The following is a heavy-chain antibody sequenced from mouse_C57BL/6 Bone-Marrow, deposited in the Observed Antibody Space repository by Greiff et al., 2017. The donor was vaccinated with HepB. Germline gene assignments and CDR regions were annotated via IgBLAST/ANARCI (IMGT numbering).Heavy chain of an antibody. V-gene: IGHV6-6*01. CDR1: GFTFSDAW. CDR2: IRNKANNHAT. CDR3: TGGFQAWFAY. J-gene: IGHJ3*01. Sequence: EVQLVESGGGLVQPGGSMKLSCAASGFTFSDAWMDWVRQSPEKGLEWVAEIRNKANNHATYYAESVKGRFTISRDDSIISVYLQMNSLRADDTGIYYCTGGFQAWFAYWGQGTLVTVSA.